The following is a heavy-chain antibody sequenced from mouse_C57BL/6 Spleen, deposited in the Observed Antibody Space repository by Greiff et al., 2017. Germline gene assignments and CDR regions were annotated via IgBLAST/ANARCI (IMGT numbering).Heavy chain of an antibody. CDR3: SRWGTTVVAKGAFDY. J-gene: IGHJ2*01. V-gene: IGHV1-81*01. D-gene: IGHD1-1*01. CDR1: GYTFTSYG. CDR2: IYPRSGNT. Sequence: VQLVESGAELVRPGASVKLSCTASGYTFTSYGISWVQQRPGQGLEWIGVIYPRSGNTYYNEKFKGKATLTADKSSNTAYMELRSMTSEDSAVYFWSRWGTTVVAKGAFDYWGQGTTLTVSS.